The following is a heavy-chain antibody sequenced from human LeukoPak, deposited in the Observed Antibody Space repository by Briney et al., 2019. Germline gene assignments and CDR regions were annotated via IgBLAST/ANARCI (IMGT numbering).Heavy chain of an antibody. Sequence: SETLSLTCTVSGGSISSYYWSWIRQPPGKGLEWIGYIYYSGSTNYNPSLKSRVTISVDTSKNQFSLKLSSVTAADTAVYYCARETSQKGAHYTDVWGKGTTVTVSS. CDR1: GGSISSYY. V-gene: IGHV4-59*01. J-gene: IGHJ6*03. CDR2: IYYSGST. D-gene: IGHD3-16*01. CDR3: ARETSQKGAHYTDV.